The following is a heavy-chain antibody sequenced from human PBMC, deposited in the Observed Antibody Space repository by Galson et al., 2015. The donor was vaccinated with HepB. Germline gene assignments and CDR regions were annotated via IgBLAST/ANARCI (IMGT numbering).Heavy chain of an antibody. D-gene: IGHD3-22*01. CDR3: ARGNKFFYDSSCYRLDS. J-gene: IGHJ4*02. Sequence: SLRLSCAASGFIFSIYAMHWVRQAPGKGLEWVAVMSYDGSIKYYADSVKGRFTISRDNSKKTLYLQMNSLRAEDTAVYYCARGNKFFYDSSCYRLDSWGQGTPVTVSS. V-gene: IGHV3-30*04. CDR2: MSYDGSIK. CDR1: GFIFSIYA.